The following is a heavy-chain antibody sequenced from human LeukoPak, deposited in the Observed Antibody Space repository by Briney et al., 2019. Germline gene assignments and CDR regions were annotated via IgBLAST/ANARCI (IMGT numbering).Heavy chain of an antibody. CDR1: GGSISSYY. CDR2: TYNSGST. D-gene: IGHD6-19*01. CDR3: ARESVAGNFDY. Sequence: SETLSLTCPVSGGSISSYYWSWIRQPPGKGLEWIGYTYNSGSTNYNPSLKSRVTISVDTSKNQFSLKLSSVTAADTAVYYCARESVAGNFDYWGQGTLVTVSS. V-gene: IGHV4-59*01. J-gene: IGHJ4*02.